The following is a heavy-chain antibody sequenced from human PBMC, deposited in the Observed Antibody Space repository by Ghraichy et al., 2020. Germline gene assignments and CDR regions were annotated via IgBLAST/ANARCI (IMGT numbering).Heavy chain of an antibody. V-gene: IGHV1-18*01. Sequence: ASVKVSCKASGYTFTSYGISWVRQAPGQGLEWMGWISAYNGNTNYAQKLQGRVTMTTDTSTSTAYMELRGLRSDDTAVYYCARDRSYGRKDYYYYGMDVWGQGTTVTVSS. CDR1: GYTFTSYG. CDR2: ISAYNGNT. CDR3: ARDRSYGRKDYYYYGMDV. J-gene: IGHJ6*02. D-gene: IGHD5-18*01.